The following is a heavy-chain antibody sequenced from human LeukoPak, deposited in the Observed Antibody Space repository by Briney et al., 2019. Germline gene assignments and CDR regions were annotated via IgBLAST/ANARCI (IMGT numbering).Heavy chain of an antibody. V-gene: IGHV3-30-3*01. J-gene: IGHJ4*02. CDR2: ISYDGSNK. D-gene: IGHD3-16*02. CDR3: ARDFGDYVWGSYRLAGCNLFDY. Sequence: PGGSLRLSCAASGFTFSSYAMHWVRQAPGKGLEWVAVISYDGSNKYYADSVKGRFTISRDNSKNTLYLQMNSLRAEDTAVYYCARDFGDYVWGSYRLAGCNLFDYWGQGTLVTVSS. CDR1: GFTFSSYA.